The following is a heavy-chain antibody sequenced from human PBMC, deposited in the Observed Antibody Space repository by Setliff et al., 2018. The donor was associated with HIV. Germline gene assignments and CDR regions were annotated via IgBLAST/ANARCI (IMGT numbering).Heavy chain of an antibody. V-gene: IGHV1-46*01. CDR3: ARGGHYSGTYLPRDYYMDV. CDR2: INPSDGAT. D-gene: IGHD1-26*01. Sequence: GASVKVSCKASGYTFTFTNFYIHWVRQAPGQGLEWLGMINPSDGATTSAQKFQGRLTMTTDTSTRTVYMDLSSLRSEDTAVYYCARGGHYSGTYLPRDYYMDVWGKGTTVTVSS. CDR1: GYTFTFTNFY. J-gene: IGHJ6*03.